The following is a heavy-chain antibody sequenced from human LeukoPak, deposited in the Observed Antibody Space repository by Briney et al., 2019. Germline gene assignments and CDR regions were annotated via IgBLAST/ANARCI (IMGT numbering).Heavy chain of an antibody. J-gene: IGHJ6*03. CDR1: GFTFSSYG. CDR2: IRYDGSNK. Sequence: GGSLRLSCAASGFTFSSYGMHWVRQAPGKGLGWVAFIRYDGSNKYYADSVKGRFTISRDNSKNTLYLQMNSLRAEDTAVYYCAKGLTAAISSYYYYYMDVWGKGTTVTVSS. CDR3: AKGLTAAISSYYYYYMDV. V-gene: IGHV3-30*02. D-gene: IGHD2-2*02.